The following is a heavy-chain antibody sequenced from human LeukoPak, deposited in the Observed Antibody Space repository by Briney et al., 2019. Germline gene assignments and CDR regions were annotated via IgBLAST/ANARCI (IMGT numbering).Heavy chain of an antibody. CDR1: GGSISSSSYY. D-gene: IGHD3-3*01. CDR2: IYYSGST. J-gene: IGHJ4*02. Sequence: PSETLSLTCTVSGGSISSSSYYWGWTRQPPGKGLEWIGSIYYSGSTYYNPSLKSRVTISVDTSKNQFSLKLSSVTAADTAVYYCARHPRTYYDFWSGAFDYWGQGTLVTVSS. V-gene: IGHV4-39*01. CDR3: ARHPRTYYDFWSGAFDY.